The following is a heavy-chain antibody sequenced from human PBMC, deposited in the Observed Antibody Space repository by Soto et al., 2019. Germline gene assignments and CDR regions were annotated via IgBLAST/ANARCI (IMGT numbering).Heavy chain of an antibody. D-gene: IGHD2-8*02. J-gene: IGHJ2*01. Sequence: SETLSLTCIVSGGSISSSDYYWGWIRQPPGKGLEWIGSIYYSGSSYYNPSLMSAVTISVDTSRNQFSLKLNSVTAVDTAVYYCARHVYFHTGCAQWYFDLLVRGTLVT. CDR3: ARHVYFHTGCAQWYFDL. CDR1: GGSISSSDYY. V-gene: IGHV4-39*01. CDR2: IYYSGSS.